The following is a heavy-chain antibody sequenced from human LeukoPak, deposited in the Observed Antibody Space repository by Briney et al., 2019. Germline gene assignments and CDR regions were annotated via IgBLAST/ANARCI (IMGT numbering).Heavy chain of an antibody. D-gene: IGHD4-17*01. CDR3: AKGRDYGRLDY. Sequence: GGSLRLSCAASGFTVSSNYMSWVRQAPGKGLEWVSAISGSGGSTYYADSVKGRFTISRDNSKNTLYLQMNSLRAEDTAVYYCAKGRDYGRLDYWGQGTLVTVSS. CDR1: GFTVSSNY. J-gene: IGHJ4*02. CDR2: ISGSGGST. V-gene: IGHV3-23*01.